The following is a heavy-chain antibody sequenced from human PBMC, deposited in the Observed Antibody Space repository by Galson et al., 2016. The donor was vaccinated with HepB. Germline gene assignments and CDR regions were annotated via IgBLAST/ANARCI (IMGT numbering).Heavy chain of an antibody. CDR1: GSTITELS. CDR3: ATDCGGDRYASYYYYAMDV. CDR2: LNPEDGET. V-gene: IGHV1-24*01. Sequence: SVKVSCKVSGSTITELSIHWVRQPPGKGLEWMGGLNPEDGETIYAQKFQGRVTMTEDTSTDTAYMELSSLRSEDTAVYYCATDCGGDRYASYYYYAMDVWCQGPTVAVSS. D-gene: IGHD2-21*02. J-gene: IGHJ6*02.